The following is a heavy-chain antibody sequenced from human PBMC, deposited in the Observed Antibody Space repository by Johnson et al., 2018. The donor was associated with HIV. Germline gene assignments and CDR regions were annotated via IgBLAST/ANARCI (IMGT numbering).Heavy chain of an antibody. CDR2: ISSSCSTI. CDR1: GFTFSDYY. Sequence: QVQLVESGGGVVQPGRSLRLSCAASGFTFSDYYMSWIRQAPGKGLEWVSYISSSCSTIYYADSVKGRFTISRDNSKNTLYLQMNSLRAEDTAVYYCAKSLFSISWPYDAFDMWGQGTMVTVS. CDR3: AKSLFSISWPYDAFDM. D-gene: IGHD2/OR15-2a*01. V-gene: IGHV3-11*04. J-gene: IGHJ3*02.